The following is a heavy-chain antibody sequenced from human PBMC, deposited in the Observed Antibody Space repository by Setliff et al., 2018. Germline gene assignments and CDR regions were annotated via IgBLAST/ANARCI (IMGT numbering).Heavy chain of an antibody. CDR2: IYYSGST. Sequence: SETLSLTCTVSGGSISSYYWSWIRQPPGKGLEWIGYIYYSGSTNYNPSLKSRVTISVDTSKNQFSLKLSSVTAADTAVYYCAREPTRTGGFYYLDVWGEGTTVTVSS. D-gene: IGHD2-2*01. CDR1: GGSISSYY. CDR3: AREPTRTGGFYYLDV. V-gene: IGHV4-59*12. J-gene: IGHJ6*03.